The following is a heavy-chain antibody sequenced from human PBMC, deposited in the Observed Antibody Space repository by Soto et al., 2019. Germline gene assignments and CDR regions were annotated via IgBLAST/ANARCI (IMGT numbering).Heavy chain of an antibody. CDR1: GGSISSYY. CDR3: ARGGSNDWQVAFDI. V-gene: IGHV4-34*01. J-gene: IGHJ3*02. CDR2: INHNGNN. D-gene: IGHD3-9*01. Sequence: SETLSLTCTVSGGSISSYYWTWIRQPPGKGLEWIGEINHNGNNNYSPSLKSRVTMSLDTSKNQFSLKLTSVTAADTAVYYCARGGSNDWQVAFDIWGQGTMVTVSS.